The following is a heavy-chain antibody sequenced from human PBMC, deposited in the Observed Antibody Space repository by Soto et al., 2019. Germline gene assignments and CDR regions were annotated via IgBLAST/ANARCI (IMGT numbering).Heavy chain of an antibody. CDR1: GGSISSGGYY. CDR3: VRRYHSRGYYRE. V-gene: IGHV4-31*03. Sequence: QVKLQESGPGLVKPSQTLSLTCTVSGGSISSGGYYWSWIRQHPGKGLEWIGYIYYSGSTYYNPSLKSRVIISVDKSKNQYSLRLSSVTAADTAVYYCVRRYHSRGYYREWGQGTLVTVSS. CDR2: IYYSGST. D-gene: IGHD3-22*01. J-gene: IGHJ4*02.